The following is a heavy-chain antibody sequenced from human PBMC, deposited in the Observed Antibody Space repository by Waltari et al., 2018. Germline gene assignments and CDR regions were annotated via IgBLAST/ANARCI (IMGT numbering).Heavy chain of an antibody. D-gene: IGHD2-15*01. Sequence: QVQLQESGPGLANPSGTLSLTCVVSGASISSNYWWSWVRQSPGKGLEWIGQIHHSGKTYSTPALQSRVSISIDKSKNQFSLSLYFGNDADSAVYYCAADRGNGLYFDYWGQGTQFTVSS. V-gene: IGHV4-4*02. CDR3: AADRGNGLYFDY. CDR1: GASISSNYW. CDR2: IHHSGKT. J-gene: IGHJ4*02.